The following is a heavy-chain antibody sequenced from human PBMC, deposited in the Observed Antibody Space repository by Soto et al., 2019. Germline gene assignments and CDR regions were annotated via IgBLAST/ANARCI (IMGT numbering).Heavy chain of an antibody. CDR2: ISRSRI. CDR1: GFTFSSYS. D-gene: IGHD3-22*01. CDR3: ATPPRDYSDGSGYHDYSN. Sequence: PGGSLRLSCAASGFTFSSYSMNWVRQAPGKGLDWVSYISRSRISYADSVKGRFTISRDDAKNTLYLQMNSLRDEDTAVYYCATPPRDYSDGSGYHDYSNWGQGTLVTVSS. V-gene: IGHV3-48*02. J-gene: IGHJ4*02.